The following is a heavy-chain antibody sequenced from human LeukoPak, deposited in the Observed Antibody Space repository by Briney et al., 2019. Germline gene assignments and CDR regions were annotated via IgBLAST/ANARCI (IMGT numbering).Heavy chain of an antibody. D-gene: IGHD3-9*01. CDR1: GFTFSDYY. Sequence: GGSLRLSCAASGFTFSDYYMSWIRHAPGKGLEWVSYISSSGSTIYYAVSVKGRFTISRDNAKNSLYLQMNSLRAEDTAVYYCAGAYDILTGYDFDYWGQGPLVTVSS. CDR3: AGAYDILTGYDFDY. J-gene: IGHJ4*02. CDR2: ISSSGSTI. V-gene: IGHV3-11*01.